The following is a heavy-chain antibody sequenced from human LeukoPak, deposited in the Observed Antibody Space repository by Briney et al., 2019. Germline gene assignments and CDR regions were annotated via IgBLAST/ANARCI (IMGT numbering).Heavy chain of an antibody. Sequence: SETLSLTCTVSGGSVSSGSYSWSWIRQPPGKGLEWIGYIYHSGSTYYNPSLKSRVTISVDRSKNQFSLKLSSVTAADTAVYYCARATHDNGWYDYWGQGTLVTVSS. CDR1: GGSVSSGSYS. J-gene: IGHJ4*02. V-gene: IGHV4-30-2*01. CDR3: ARATHDNGWYDY. D-gene: IGHD6-19*01. CDR2: IYHSGST.